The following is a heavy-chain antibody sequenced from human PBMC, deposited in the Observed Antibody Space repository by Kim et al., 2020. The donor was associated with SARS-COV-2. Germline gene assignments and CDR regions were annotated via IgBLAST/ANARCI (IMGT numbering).Heavy chain of an antibody. CDR2: IYSGGST. J-gene: IGHJ4*02. V-gene: IGHV3-66*01. D-gene: IGHD6-19*01. CDR1: GFTVSSNY. Sequence: GGSLRLSCAASGFTVSSNYMSWVRQAPGKGLEWVSVIYSGGSTYYADSVKGRFTISRDNSKNTLYLQMNSLRAEDTAVYYCARSIRAGVFDYWGQGTLVTVSS. CDR3: ARSIRAGVFDY.